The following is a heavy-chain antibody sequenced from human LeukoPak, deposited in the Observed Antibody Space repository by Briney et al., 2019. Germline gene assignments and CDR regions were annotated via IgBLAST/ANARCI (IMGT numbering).Heavy chain of an antibody. CDR1: GGSISSGGYY. CDR2: IYYSGST. V-gene: IGHV4-31*03. J-gene: IGHJ2*01. Sequence: SETLSLTCTVSGGSISSGGYYWSWIRQHPGKGLEWIVYIYYSGSTYYNPSLKSRVTISVDTSKNQFSLKLSSVTAADTAVYYCARDRGDLVTTGYFDLWGRGTLVTVSS. CDR3: ARDRGDLVTTGYFDL. D-gene: IGHD4-17*01.